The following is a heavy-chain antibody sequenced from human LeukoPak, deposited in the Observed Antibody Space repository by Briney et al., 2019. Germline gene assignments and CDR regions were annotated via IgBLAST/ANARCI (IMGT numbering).Heavy chain of an antibody. Sequence: WETLSLTCGVSGYSISSGYYWGWIRQPPGKGLEWSGSIYHSGSTYYNPSLKSRVTISVDTSTNQFSLKLTSVTAADTAVYYCARKTTATAIILDWGQGTLVTVSS. CDR1: GYSISSGYY. CDR2: IYHSGST. J-gene: IGHJ4*02. CDR3: ARKTTATAIILD. V-gene: IGHV4-38-2*01. D-gene: IGHD2-21*02.